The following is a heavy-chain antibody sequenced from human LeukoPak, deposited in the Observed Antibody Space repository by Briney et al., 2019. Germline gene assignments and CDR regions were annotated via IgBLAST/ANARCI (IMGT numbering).Heavy chain of an antibody. CDR1: GFTFSDYA. V-gene: IGHV4-59*12. CDR2: IYCSGST. Sequence: GSLRLSCAASGFTFSDYAMSWIRQPPGKGLEWIGTIYCSGSTYYNPSLKSRITIAVDTSKNQFSLKLSSVTAADTAVYYCARDVGGYCSGGSCFPNWFDPWGQGTLVTVSS. D-gene: IGHD2-15*01. CDR3: ARDVGGYCSGGSCFPNWFDP. J-gene: IGHJ5*02.